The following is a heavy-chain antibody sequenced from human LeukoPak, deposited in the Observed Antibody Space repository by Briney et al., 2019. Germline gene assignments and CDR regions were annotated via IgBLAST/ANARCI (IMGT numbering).Heavy chain of an antibody. CDR1: GFTFSDQY. V-gene: IGHV3-72*01. CDR2: SRNKANSYTA. J-gene: IGHJ4*02. D-gene: IGHD2-8*01. Sequence: PGGSLRLSCAASGFTFSDQYMDWVRQAPGKRLEWVGRSRNKANSYTAEYAASVKGRFTVSRDDSKNSLYLQMNSLKTEDTAVYYCARDNAWSRFGYWGQGTLVTVSS. CDR3: ARDNAWSRFGY.